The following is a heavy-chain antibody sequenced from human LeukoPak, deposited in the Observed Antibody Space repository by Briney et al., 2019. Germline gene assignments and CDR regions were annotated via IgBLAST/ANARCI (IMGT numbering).Heavy chain of an antibody. D-gene: IGHD5-24*01. CDR3: ARDSRDGYNEAWAFDY. CDR2: IYYSGST. CDR1: GVSISSYY. Sequence: PSETLSLTCTVSGVSISSYYWSWIRQPPGKGLEWIGYIYYSGSTNYNPSLKSRVTISVDTSKNQFSLKLSSVTAADTAVYYCARDSRDGYNEAWAFDYWGQGTLVTVSS. V-gene: IGHV4-59*01. J-gene: IGHJ4*02.